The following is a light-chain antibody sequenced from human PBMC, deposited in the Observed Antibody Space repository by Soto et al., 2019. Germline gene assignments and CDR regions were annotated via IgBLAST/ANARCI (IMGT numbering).Light chain of an antibody. CDR1: QSISSW. CDR3: QQYNSYSQT. J-gene: IGKJ2*01. V-gene: IGKV1-5*03. Sequence: DIQMTQSPSTLSASVGDRVTITCRASQSISSWLAWYQQKPGKAPKLLIYKASSLESVVPSRFSGSGSGTEFTLTISSLQPDDFATYYGQQYNSYSQTFGQGTKLEIK. CDR2: KAS.